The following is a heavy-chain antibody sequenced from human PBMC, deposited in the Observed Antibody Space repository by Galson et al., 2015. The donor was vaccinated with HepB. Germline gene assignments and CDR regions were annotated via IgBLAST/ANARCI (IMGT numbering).Heavy chain of an antibody. Sequence: SVKVSCKASGYTLTSYGISWVRQAPGQGLEWMGWISAYNGNTNYAQKLQGRVTMTTDTSTSTAYMELRSLRSDDTAVYYCAGGGGITIFGVAQRGQSWFDPWGQGTLVTVSS. J-gene: IGHJ5*02. CDR2: ISAYNGNT. CDR1: GYTLTSYG. V-gene: IGHV1-18*01. D-gene: IGHD3-3*01. CDR3: AGGGGITIFGVAQRGQSWFDP.